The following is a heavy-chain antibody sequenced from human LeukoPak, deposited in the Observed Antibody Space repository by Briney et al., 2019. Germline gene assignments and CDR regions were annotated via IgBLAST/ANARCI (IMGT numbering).Heavy chain of an antibody. V-gene: IGHV3-30-3*01. CDR1: GFTLSSYA. D-gene: IGHD3-9*01. Sequence: GGSLRLSCAASGFTLSSYAMHWVRQAPGKGLEWVAVISYDGSNKYYADSVKGRFTISRDNSKNTLYLQMNSLRAEDTAVYYCARGAGYHDILTGYSDFDYWGQGTLVTVSS. J-gene: IGHJ4*02. CDR2: ISYDGSNK. CDR3: ARGAGYHDILTGYSDFDY.